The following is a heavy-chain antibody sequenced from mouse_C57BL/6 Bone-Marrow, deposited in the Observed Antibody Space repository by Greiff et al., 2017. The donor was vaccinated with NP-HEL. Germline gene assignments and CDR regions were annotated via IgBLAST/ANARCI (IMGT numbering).Heavy chain of an antibody. J-gene: IGHJ1*03. Sequence: QVQLQQSGPELVKPGASVKISCKASGYAFSSSWMNWVKQRPGKGLEWIGRIYPGDGDTNYNGKFKGKATLTADKSSSTAYMQLSSLTSEDSAVYFCARRGTTVVAQGYFDVWGTGTTVTVSS. CDR1: GYAFSSSW. D-gene: IGHD1-1*01. CDR2: IYPGDGDT. CDR3: ARRGTTVVAQGYFDV. V-gene: IGHV1-82*01.